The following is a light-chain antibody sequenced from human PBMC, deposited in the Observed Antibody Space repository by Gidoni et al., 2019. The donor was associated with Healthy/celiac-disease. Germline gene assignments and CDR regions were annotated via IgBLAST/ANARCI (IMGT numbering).Light chain of an antibody. Sequence: DIQMTQSPSSLSASVGDRVTITGRASQSISSYLNWYQQKPGKAPKLLIYAASSLQSGVPSRFSGSGSGTDFTLTISSLQPEDFATYYCQQSYSTPWTFGQGTKVEIK. J-gene: IGKJ1*01. CDR3: QQSYSTPWT. V-gene: IGKV1-39*01. CDR2: AAS. CDR1: QSISSY.